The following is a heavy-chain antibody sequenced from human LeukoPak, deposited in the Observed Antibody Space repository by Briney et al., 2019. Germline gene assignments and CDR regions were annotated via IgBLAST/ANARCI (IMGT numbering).Heavy chain of an antibody. Sequence: GGSLRLSCAASGFTFSSYTMHWVRQAPGKGLEYVSAISSNGGSTYYANSVKGRFTIPRDNSKNTLYLQMGSLRAEDMAVYYCAREITVTTFNWFDPWGQGTLVTVSS. CDR3: AREITVTTFNWFDP. J-gene: IGHJ5*02. D-gene: IGHD4-11*01. CDR2: ISSNGGST. V-gene: IGHV3-64*01. CDR1: GFTFSSYT.